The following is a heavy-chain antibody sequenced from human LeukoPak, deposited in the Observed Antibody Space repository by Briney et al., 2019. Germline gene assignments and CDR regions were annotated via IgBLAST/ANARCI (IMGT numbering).Heavy chain of an antibody. J-gene: IGHJ5*02. D-gene: IGHD6-13*01. CDR2: IKQDGSEK. Sequence: AGGSLRLSCAASGFTFSSYWMSWVRQAPGKGLEWVANIKQDGSEKYYVDSVKGRFTISRDNAKNSLYLQMNSLRAEDTAVYYCARHIAAAGINTWFDPWGQGTLVTVSS. CDR1: GFTFSSYW. CDR3: ARHIAAAGINTWFDP. V-gene: IGHV3-7*01.